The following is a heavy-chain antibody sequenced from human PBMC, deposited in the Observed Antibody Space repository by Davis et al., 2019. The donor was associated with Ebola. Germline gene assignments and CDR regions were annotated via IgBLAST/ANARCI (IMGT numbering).Heavy chain of an antibody. CDR2: INHSGST. CDR3: ARGLRGGIVVVPAATNYGMDV. Sequence: MPSETLSLTCTVSGGSISSSSYYWSWIRQPPGKGLEWIGEINHSGSTNYNPSLKSRVTISVDTSKNQFSLKLSSVTAADTAVYYCARGLRGGIVVVPAATNYGMDVWGQGTTVTVSS. V-gene: IGHV4-39*07. CDR1: GGSISSSSYY. J-gene: IGHJ6*02. D-gene: IGHD2-2*01.